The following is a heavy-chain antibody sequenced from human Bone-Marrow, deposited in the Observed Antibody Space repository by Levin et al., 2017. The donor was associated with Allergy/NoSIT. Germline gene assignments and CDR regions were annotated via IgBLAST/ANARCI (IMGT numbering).Heavy chain of an antibody. CDR2: FDPDSDKM. CDR1: EDTLTELS. J-gene: IGHJ4*02. D-gene: IGHD3-3*01. Sequence: ASVKVSCKVSEDTLTELSMHWVRQAPGKGLEWMGGFDPDSDKMIYAQKFQGRITLTEDTSTDTAYMELSSLRSEDTAMYYCATKPRFLEWFLSGWGQGTLVTVSS. CDR3: ATKPRFLEWFLSG. V-gene: IGHV1-24*01.